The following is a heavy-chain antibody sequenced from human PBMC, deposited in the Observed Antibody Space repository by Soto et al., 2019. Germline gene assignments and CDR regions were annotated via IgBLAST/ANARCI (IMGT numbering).Heavy chain of an antibody. CDR2: IRWDGSST. Sequence: PGGSLRLSCAASGFTFDDYGMSWVRQAPGKGLEWVAVIRWDGSSTDYADSVKGRFTISRDNSKNTLYLQMNSLRAEDTAVYYCARDCWFTMMKQPLCYWGQGTLVTVSS. J-gene: IGHJ4*02. V-gene: IGHV3-20*04. D-gene: IGHD3-22*01. CDR3: ARDCWFTMMKQPLCY. CDR1: GFTFDDYG.